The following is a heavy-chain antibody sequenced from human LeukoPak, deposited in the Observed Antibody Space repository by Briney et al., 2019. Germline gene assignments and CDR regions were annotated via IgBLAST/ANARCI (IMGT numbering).Heavy chain of an antibody. CDR2: VYYSGSA. CDR3: ARDRSFYPNYFCGLHV. D-gene: IGHD3-16*02. Sequence: SGTLSLTCTVSRASISAYSWGWVRHPPGKGLEWIGYVYYSGSANYNPSLKSRVTISVDTSKNQFSLTLNSVTAPDTAVYYCARDRSFYPNYFCGLHVWRQGTTVT. J-gene: IGHJ6*02. V-gene: IGHV4-59*01. CDR1: RASISAYS.